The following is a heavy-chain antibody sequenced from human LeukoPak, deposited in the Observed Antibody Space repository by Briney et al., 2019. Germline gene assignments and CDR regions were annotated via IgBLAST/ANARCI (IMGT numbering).Heavy chain of an antibody. V-gene: IGHV4-59*02. J-gene: IGHJ2*01. CDR2: IHYSGTT. CDR3: ARVNSGQLLYWFFDL. CDR1: GGSVRSHY. Sequence: SETLSLTCTVSGGSVRSHYWSWIRQPPGKGLEWIGYIHYSGTTYHNPSLKSRVTMSVDTSKTQVSLNVTSVTAADTAVYYCARVNSGQLLYWFFDLWGRGTLVTLSS. D-gene: IGHD4-23*01.